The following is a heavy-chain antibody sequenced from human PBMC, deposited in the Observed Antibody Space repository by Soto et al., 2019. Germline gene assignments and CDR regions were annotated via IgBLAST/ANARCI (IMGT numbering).Heavy chain of an antibody. CDR1: GFSLRGYS. D-gene: IGHD4-17*01. CDR2: ISGTGSSI. V-gene: IGHV3-48*02. Sequence: EVQLVESGGGLVQPGWSLRLSCAASGFSLRGYSMSWVRQAPGKGLEWVSYISGTGSSIYADSLKGRFTISRDNAKNSVYLQMNSLGDDDTAVYYCARGDGYGDYGDYWGSRPRVTVSS. J-gene: IGHJ4*02. CDR3: ARGDGYGDYGDY.